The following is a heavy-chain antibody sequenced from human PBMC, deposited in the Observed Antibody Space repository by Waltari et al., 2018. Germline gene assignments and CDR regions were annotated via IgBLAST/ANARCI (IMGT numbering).Heavy chain of an antibody. CDR2: IYHSGRT. Sequence: QVQLQESGPGLVKPSETLSLTCAVSDYSISSGYYWGWIRQPPGKGLEWSGSIYHSGRTDDNPSLKSRVTISVDTSKNQFSLKLSSVTAADTAVYYWAGEEYYYDSSGLDYWGQGTLVTVSS. V-gene: IGHV4-38-2*01. J-gene: IGHJ4*02. D-gene: IGHD3-22*01. CDR1: DYSISSGYY. CDR3: AGEEYYYDSSGLDY.